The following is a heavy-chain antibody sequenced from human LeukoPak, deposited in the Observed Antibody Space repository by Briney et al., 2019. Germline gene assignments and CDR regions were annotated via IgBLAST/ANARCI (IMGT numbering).Heavy chain of an antibody. J-gene: IGHJ4*02. Sequence: SETLSLTCAVYGGSFSGYYWTWIRQPPGKGLEWIGEINHSGSTNYNPSLKSRVTISVDTSKNQFSLKLSSVTAADTAVYYCARGLRFLEWLSAYYFDYWGQGTLVTVSS. V-gene: IGHV4-34*01. CDR2: INHSGST. D-gene: IGHD3-3*01. CDR3: ARGLRFLEWLSAYYFDY. CDR1: GGSFSGYY.